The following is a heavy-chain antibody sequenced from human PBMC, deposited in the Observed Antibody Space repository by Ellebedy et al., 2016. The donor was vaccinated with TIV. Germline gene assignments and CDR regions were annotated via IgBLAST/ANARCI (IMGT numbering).Heavy chain of an antibody. CDR1: GFTFGTYA. D-gene: IGHD1-26*01. V-gene: IGHV3-23*01. CDR3: TQNGGGGSGTPDY. CDR2: ISGSAFTT. J-gene: IGHJ4*02. Sequence: GESLKISCAASGFTFGTYAMSWVRQAPGKGLEWLSDISGSAFTTHYADSVKGRFIISRDNSKNTLYLQMNSLRTEDTAIYYCTQNGGGGSGTPDYWGQGTLVTVSS.